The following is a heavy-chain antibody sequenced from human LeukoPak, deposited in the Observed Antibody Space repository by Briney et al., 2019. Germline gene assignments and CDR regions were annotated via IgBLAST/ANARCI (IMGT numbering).Heavy chain of an antibody. CDR2: ITASGSST. D-gene: IGHD2-15*01. J-gene: IGHJ4*02. CDR3: AKDVSPLGWYLDS. CDR1: GFTFSSYA. Sequence: GGSLRLSGAASGFTFSSYAMTWVRQAPGKGLDWVATITASGSSTFHADSVKGRFTISRDNSKLPLYHLVDNLRAEDTAIYYCAKDVSPLGWYLDSWGQGVPVTVSP. V-gene: IGHV3-23*01.